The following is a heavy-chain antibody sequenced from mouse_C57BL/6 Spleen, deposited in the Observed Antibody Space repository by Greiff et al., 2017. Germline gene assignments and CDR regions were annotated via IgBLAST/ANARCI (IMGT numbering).Heavy chain of an antibody. CDR2: IWRGGST. CDR3: AKKGLTGTDWYFDV. V-gene: IGHV2-5*01. D-gene: IGHD4-1*01. CDR1: GFSLTSYG. J-gene: IGHJ1*03. Sequence: QVQLKESGPGLVQPSQSLSITCTVSGFSLTSYGVHWVRQSPGKGLEWLGVIWRGGSTDYNAAFMSRLSITKDNSKSQVFFKMNSLQADDTAIYYCAKKGLTGTDWYFDVWGTGTTVTVSS.